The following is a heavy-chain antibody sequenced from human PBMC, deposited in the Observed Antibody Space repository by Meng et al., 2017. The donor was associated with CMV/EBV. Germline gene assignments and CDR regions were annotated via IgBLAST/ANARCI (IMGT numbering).Heavy chain of an antibody. V-gene: IGHV3-30*02. J-gene: IGHJ4*02. CDR1: GFTFRSYG. D-gene: IGHD6-19*01. CDR2: IRYDGSNK. Sequence: LSLTCAASGFTFRSYGMHWVRQAPGKGLEWVAFIRYDGSNKYYADSVKGRFTISRDNSKNTLYLQMNSLRAEDTAVYYCAKEGSSDSSGWGWYYWGQGTLVTVSS. CDR3: AKEGSSDSSGWGWYY.